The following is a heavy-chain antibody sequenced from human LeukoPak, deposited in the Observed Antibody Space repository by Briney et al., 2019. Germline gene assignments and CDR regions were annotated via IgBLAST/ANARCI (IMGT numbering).Heavy chain of an antibody. Sequence: SETLSLTCTVSGGSISSSSYYWGRVRQPPGKGLEWIGSIYYSGSTYYNPSLKSQFTISVDTSKNQFSLKLSSVTAADTAVYYCARQRYYYDSSGYYYVDYWGQGTLVTVSS. V-gene: IGHV4-39*01. CDR1: GGSISSSSYY. CDR3: ARQRYYYDSSGYYYVDY. CDR2: IYYSGST. J-gene: IGHJ4*02. D-gene: IGHD3-22*01.